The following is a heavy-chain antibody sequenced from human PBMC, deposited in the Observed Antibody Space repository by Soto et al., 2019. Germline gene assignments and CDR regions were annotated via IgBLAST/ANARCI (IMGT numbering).Heavy chain of an antibody. CDR2: ISAYNGNT. Sequence: ASVKVSCKASGYTFTSYGISWVRQAPGQGLDWMGWISAYNGNTKYAQDLQGRVTMTTDTSTSTAYMELRSLRSDDTAVYYCARFSGGSYNTYYFYYGMDVWGQGTTVTAP. V-gene: IGHV1-18*01. J-gene: IGHJ6*02. CDR3: ARFSGGSYNTYYFYYGMDV. CDR1: GYTFTSYG. D-gene: IGHD2-15*01.